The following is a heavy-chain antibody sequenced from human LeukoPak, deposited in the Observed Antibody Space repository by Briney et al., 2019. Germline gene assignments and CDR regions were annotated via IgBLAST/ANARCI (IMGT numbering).Heavy chain of an antibody. CDR1: GYTFTSYA. CDR2: MNPNSGNT. CDR3: ARVGGIVGNWNYGLRY. Sequence: GASVKVSCKASGYTFTSYAMTWVRQATGQGLEWMGWMNPNSGNTGYAQKFQGRVTMTRNTSISTAYMELSSLRSEDTAVYYCARVGGIVGNWNYGLRYWGQGTLVTVSS. D-gene: IGHD1-7*01. J-gene: IGHJ4*02. V-gene: IGHV1-8*01.